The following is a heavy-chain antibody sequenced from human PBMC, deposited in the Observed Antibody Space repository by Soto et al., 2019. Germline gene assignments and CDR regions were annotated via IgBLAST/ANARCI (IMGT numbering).Heavy chain of an antibody. Sequence: QVQLVQSGAEVKKPGASVKVSCKASGFTFSAYDIYWVRQAPGQGLEWIGRINPNRGGTNNPQKFQGRVTMTRDTSTSTVYMELSALIPDDPAVYYCARSLLDEYSSSWRSAYYGMDVWGQGTTVTVSS. CDR3: ARSLLDEYSSSWRSAYYGMDV. J-gene: IGHJ6*02. CDR1: GFTFSAYD. V-gene: IGHV1-2*02. CDR2: INPNRGGT. D-gene: IGHD6-13*01.